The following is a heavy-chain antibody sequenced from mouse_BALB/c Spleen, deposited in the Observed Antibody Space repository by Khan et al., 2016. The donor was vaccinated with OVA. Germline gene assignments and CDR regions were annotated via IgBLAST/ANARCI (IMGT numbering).Heavy chain of an antibody. D-gene: IGHD1-1*02. CDR2: IDPADDDT. Sequence: VQLQQPGAELVKPGASVKLSCTVSGFNIKDTYMHWVKQRPEQGLEWIGRIDPADDDTKYDAMFQGKATIKADTYSNTAFLQHSSLTSEDTAVYYCARGWCSYAMDYWGQGTPVTVSS. CDR3: ARGWCSYAMDY. V-gene: IGHV14-3*02. CDR1: GFNIKDTY. J-gene: IGHJ4*01.